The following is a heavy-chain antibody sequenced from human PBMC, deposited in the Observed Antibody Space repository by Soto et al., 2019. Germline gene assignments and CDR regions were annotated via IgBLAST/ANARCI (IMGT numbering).Heavy chain of an antibody. Sequence: PGESLKISCKGSGYSFTSYWISWVRQMPGKGLEWMGRIDPSDSYTNYSPSFQGHVTISADKSISTAYLQWSSLKASDTAVYYCARASTVVVVAATPDAFDIWGQGTMVTVSS. D-gene: IGHD2-15*01. CDR2: IDPSDSYT. V-gene: IGHV5-10-1*01. J-gene: IGHJ3*02. CDR3: ARASTVVVVAATPDAFDI. CDR1: GYSFTSYW.